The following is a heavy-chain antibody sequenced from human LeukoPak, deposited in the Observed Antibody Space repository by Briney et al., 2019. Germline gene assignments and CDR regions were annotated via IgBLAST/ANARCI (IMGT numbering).Heavy chain of an antibody. CDR3: ARRAGYDFWSGVFDY. V-gene: IGHV4-39*01. J-gene: IGHJ4*02. CDR1: GGSISSSSYY. D-gene: IGHD3-3*01. CDR2: IYYSGST. Sequence: SETLSLTCTVSGGSISSSSYYWGWIRQPPGKGLEWIGSIYYSGSTYYNPSLKSRVTISVDTSNNQFSLKLSSVTAADTAVYYCARRAGYDFWSGVFDYWGQGTLVTVSS.